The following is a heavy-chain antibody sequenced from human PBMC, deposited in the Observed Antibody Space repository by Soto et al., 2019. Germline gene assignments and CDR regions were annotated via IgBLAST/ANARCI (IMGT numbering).Heavy chain of an antibody. CDR3: ARVRRHDYSNYDRPYYYYYYGMDV. V-gene: IGHV3-11*01. J-gene: IGHJ6*02. CDR1: GFTFSDYY. CDR2: ISSSGSTI. Sequence: PGGSLRLSCAASGFTFSDYYMSWIRQAPGKGLEWVSYISSSGSTIYYADSVKGRFTISRDNAKNSLYLQMNSLRAEGTAVYYCARVRRHDYSNYDRPYYYYYYGMDVWGQGTTVTVSS. D-gene: IGHD4-4*01.